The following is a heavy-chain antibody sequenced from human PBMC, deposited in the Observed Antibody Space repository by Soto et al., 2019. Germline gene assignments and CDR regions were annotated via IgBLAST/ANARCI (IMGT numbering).Heavy chain of an antibody. CDR1: GGTFNSYG. CDR3: ARVRVIRGVIPSHFGL. D-gene: IGHD3-10*01. Sequence: QAHLAQSGAEVKKPGSSVTVSCKASGGTFNSYGISWVRQAPGQGLDWMGVIIPLYGTVNYAQKFQGRVSINADKAPITAYMDLNSLRSDYTAVYYCARVRVIRGVIPSHFGLWGQGTLVTVYS. V-gene: IGHV1-69*06. J-gene: IGHJ4*02. CDR2: IIPLYGTV.